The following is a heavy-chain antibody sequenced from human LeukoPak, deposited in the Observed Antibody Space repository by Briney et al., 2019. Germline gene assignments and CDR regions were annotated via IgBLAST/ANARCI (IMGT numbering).Heavy chain of an antibody. V-gene: IGHV3-33*01. CDR2: IWYDGSNK. J-gene: IGHJ4*02. D-gene: IGHD4-11*01. Sequence: GGSLRLSCAASGFTFSSYGMHWVRQAPGKGLEWVAVIWYDGSNKYYADSVKGRFTISRDNSKNTLYPQMNSLRAEDTAVYYCARDSVRDYSNYGLDYWGQGTLVTVSS. CDR1: GFTFSSYG. CDR3: ARDSVRDYSNYGLDY.